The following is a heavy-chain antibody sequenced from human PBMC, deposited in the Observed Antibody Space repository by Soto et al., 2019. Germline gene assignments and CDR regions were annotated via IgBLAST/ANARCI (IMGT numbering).Heavy chain of an antibody. V-gene: IGHV1-69*12. Sequence: QVQLMQSGAEVKKPGSSVKVSCKASGGTFSTSAISWVRQAPGEGLEWVGGIMPVFATPDYAQKFQGRVTIPADESRTHAHLELTSLTTDDTAVYYCARDKDRQQLGGNYYYILDVWGQGTAITVSS. CDR3: ARDKDRQQLGGNYYYILDV. CDR1: GGTFSTSA. D-gene: IGHD3-3*02. CDR2: IMPVFATP. J-gene: IGHJ6*02.